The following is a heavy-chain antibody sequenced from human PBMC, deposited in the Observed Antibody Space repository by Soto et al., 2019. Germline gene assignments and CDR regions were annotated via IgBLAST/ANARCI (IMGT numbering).Heavy chain of an antibody. D-gene: IGHD3-3*01. J-gene: IGHJ4*02. CDR1: GYTFTSYD. Sequence: ASVKVSCKASGYTFTSYDINWVRQATGQGLEWMGWMNPNSGNTGYAQKFQGRVTMTRNTSISTAYMELGSLRSEDTAVYYCARVGSGGGYDFWSGYQYYFDYWGQGTLVTVSS. V-gene: IGHV1-8*01. CDR3: ARVGSGGGYDFWSGYQYYFDY. CDR2: MNPNSGNT.